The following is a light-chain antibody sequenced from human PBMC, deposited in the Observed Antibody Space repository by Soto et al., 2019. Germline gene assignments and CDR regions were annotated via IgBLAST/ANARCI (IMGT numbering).Light chain of an antibody. J-gene: IGKJ3*01. Sequence: DIQLTQSPSSLSASVGDRVTITCRASQGISSFLAWYQQKPGKAPKLLIYGASTLQSGAPSRFSGSGSGTDFTLTIGSLQPEDFATYYCQQLNSFPIPFGPGTKVDIK. CDR1: QGISSF. CDR3: QQLNSFPIP. V-gene: IGKV1-9*01. CDR2: GAS.